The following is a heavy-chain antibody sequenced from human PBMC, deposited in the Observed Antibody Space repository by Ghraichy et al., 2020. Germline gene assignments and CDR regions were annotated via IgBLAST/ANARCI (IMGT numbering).Heavy chain of an antibody. D-gene: IGHD3-10*01. Sequence: GGSLRLSCAASGFTFSSYSMNWVRQAPGKGLEWVSSISSSSSYIYYADSVKGRFTISRDNAKNSLYLQMNSLRAEDTAVYYCARGGSGSYYNAFDPWGHGTLVTVSS. CDR3: ARGGSGSYYNAFDP. V-gene: IGHV3-21*01. CDR2: ISSSSSYI. J-gene: IGHJ5*02. CDR1: GFTFSSYS.